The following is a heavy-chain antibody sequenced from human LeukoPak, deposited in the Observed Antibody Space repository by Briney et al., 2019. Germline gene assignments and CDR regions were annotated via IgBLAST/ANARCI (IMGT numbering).Heavy chain of an antibody. V-gene: IGHV1-2*02. J-gene: IGHJ4*02. CDR2: INPNSGGT. Sequence: ASVKVSCKASGYTFTGYYMHWVRQAPGQGLEWMGWINPNSGGTNCAQKFQGRVTMTRDTSISTAYMELSRLRSDDTAVYYCAASVRRAAAYYFDYWGQGTLVTVSS. CDR1: GYTFTGYY. D-gene: IGHD2-15*01. CDR3: AASVRRAAAYYFDY.